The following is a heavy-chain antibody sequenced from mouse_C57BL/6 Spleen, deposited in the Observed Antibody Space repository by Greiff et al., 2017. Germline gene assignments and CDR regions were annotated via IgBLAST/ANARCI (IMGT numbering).Heavy chain of an antibody. CDR3: ARLGRQNYFDY. V-gene: IGHV1-64*01. J-gene: IGHJ2*01. CDR2: IHPNSGST. D-gene: IGHD6-1*01. Sequence: VQLQQSGAELVKPGASVKLSCKASGYTFTSYWMHWVKQRPGQGLEWIGMIHPNSGSTNYNEKFKSKATLTVDKSSSTAYMQLSSLTSEDSAVYYCARLGRQNYFDYWGQGTTLTVSS. CDR1: GYTFTSYW.